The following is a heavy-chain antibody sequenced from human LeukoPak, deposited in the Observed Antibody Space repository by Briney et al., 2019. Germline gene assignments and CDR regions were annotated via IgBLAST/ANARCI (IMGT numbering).Heavy chain of an antibody. CDR2: ISRSGSTI. CDR1: GFTLSSSE. Sequence: GGSLRLSCAASGFTLSSSEMNWVRQAPGKGLEWVSYISRSGSTIFYADSVKGRFTISRDNAKNSVSLQMNSLRAEDTAVYYCARDLNWETYWGQGTLVSVSS. CDR3: ARDLNWETY. D-gene: IGHD7-27*01. J-gene: IGHJ4*02. V-gene: IGHV3-48*03.